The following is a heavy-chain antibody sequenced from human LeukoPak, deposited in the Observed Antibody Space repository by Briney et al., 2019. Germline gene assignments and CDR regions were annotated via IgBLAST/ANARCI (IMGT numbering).Heavy chain of an antibody. J-gene: IGHJ4*02. CDR2: ITGSGGTT. Sequence: GGSLRLSCVASGFTFDIYGTSWVRQAPGKGLEWVSTITGSGGTTYFADSVKGRFIISRDNSKNTLYLQMKSLRAEDTAVYYCARGGGVMDYWGQGTLVTVSS. V-gene: IGHV3-23*01. CDR1: GFTFDIYG. D-gene: IGHD3-16*01. CDR3: ARGGGVMDY.